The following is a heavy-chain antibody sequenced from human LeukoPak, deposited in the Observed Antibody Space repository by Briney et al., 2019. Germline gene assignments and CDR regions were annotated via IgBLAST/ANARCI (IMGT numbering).Heavy chain of an antibody. CDR1: GVSFSSHA. Sequence: GGSLRLSCAASGVSFSSHAMNWVRQAPGKGLEWVSAISGSGSSTYYAGSLKGRFTISRDNSKNTLYLQMSSLRAEDTAIYYCAKDVRGYNRPFDYWGQGTLVTVSS. J-gene: IGHJ4*02. CDR3: AKDVRGYNRPFDY. CDR2: ISGSGSST. D-gene: IGHD3-10*02. V-gene: IGHV3-23*01.